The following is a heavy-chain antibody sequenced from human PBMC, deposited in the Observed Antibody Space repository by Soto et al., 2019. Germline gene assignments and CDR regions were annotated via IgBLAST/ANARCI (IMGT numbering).Heavy chain of an antibody. D-gene: IGHD3-10*01. CDR3: ARSSDYYYYGMDV. Sequence: SETLSLTCTVSGGSISSSSYYWGWIRQPPGKGLEWIGSIYYSGSTYYNPSLKSRVTISVDTSKNQFSLKLSSVTAADTAVYYCARSSDYYYYGMDVWGQGTTVTFSS. V-gene: IGHV4-39*01. CDR2: IYYSGST. J-gene: IGHJ6*02. CDR1: GGSISSSSYY.